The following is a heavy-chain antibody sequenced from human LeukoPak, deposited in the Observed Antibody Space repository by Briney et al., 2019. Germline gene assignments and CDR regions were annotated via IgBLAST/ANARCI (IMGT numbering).Heavy chain of an antibody. J-gene: IGHJ3*02. CDR3: ARDKIPYVYWSGNDAFDI. CDR1: VFSLSSYS. V-gene: IGHV3-21*01. D-gene: IGHD3-3*01. CDR2: ISSSSSYI. Sequence: KPGGCLRLSCAASVFSLSSYSMNWVRQAPGKGLEWVSSISSSSSYIYYTDSVKGRFTISRDNAKNTLYMQMNGLRAEDTAVYYCARDKIPYVYWSGNDAFDIWGQGTMVTVSS.